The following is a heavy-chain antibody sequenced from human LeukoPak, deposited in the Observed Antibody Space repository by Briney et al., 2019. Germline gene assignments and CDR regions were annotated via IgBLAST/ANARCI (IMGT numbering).Heavy chain of an antibody. D-gene: IGHD6-13*01. J-gene: IGHJ6*02. CDR2: INHSGST. CDR1: GGSFSGYY. V-gene: IGHV4-34*01. CDR3: ARGSGMAAFCSRFGMDV. Sequence: SETLSLTCAVYGGSFSGYYWSWIRQPPGKGLEWIGEINHSGSTNYNPSLKSRVTMSVDTSKNQFSLQLSSVTAADTAVYYCARGSGMAAFCSRFGMDVWGQGTTVTVSS.